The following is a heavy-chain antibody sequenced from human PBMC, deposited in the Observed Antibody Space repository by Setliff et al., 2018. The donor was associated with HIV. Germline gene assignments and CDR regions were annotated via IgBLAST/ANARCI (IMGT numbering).Heavy chain of an antibody. Sequence: GASVKVSCKTSGGTFSNFAVSWVRQAPGQGLEWMGWNSPYNGNTKFGQKLQGRVTMTTDTSTSTGYMELRSLRSDDTAMYYCARGGSLFTMTTHPFDIWGQGTMVTVSS. V-gene: IGHV1-18*01. D-gene: IGHD3-22*01. J-gene: IGHJ3*02. CDR3: ARGGSLFTMTTHPFDI. CDR1: GGTFSNFA. CDR2: NSPYNGNT.